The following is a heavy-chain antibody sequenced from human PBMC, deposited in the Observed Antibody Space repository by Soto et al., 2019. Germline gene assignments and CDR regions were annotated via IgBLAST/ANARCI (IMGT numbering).Heavy chain of an antibody. Sequence: ASVKVSCKASGYTFTNYGISWVRQAPRQGLELMGWISAYNGNTKYAQKLQGRVTMTTDTSTSTAYMELRSLISDDTAVYYCARGVGSGSYYNQYNWFDPWGQGTLVTVSS. CDR1: GYTFTNYG. CDR3: ARGVGSGSYYNQYNWFDP. J-gene: IGHJ5*02. V-gene: IGHV1-18*01. CDR2: ISAYNGNT. D-gene: IGHD3-10*01.